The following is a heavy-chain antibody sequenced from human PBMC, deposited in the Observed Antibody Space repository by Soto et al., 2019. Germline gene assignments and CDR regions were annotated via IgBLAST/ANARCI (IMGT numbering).Heavy chain of an antibody. CDR3: AKERYSGYGFDY. CDR1: GFTFSSYG. V-gene: IGHV3-30*18. Sequence: GGSLRLSCAASGFTFSSYGMHWVRQAPGKGLEWVAVISYDGSNKYYADSVKGRFTISRDNSKNTLYLQMNSLRAEDTAVYYCAKERYSGYGFDYWGQGTLVTVSS. D-gene: IGHD5-12*01. CDR2: ISYDGSNK. J-gene: IGHJ4*02.